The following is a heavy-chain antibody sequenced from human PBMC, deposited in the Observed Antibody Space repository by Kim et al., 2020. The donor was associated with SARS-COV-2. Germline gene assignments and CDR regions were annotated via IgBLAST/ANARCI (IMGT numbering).Heavy chain of an antibody. CDR2: INAANGHP. CDR1: GYTFTRWA. V-gene: IGHV1-3*01. Sequence: ASVKVSCKASGYTFTRWAIHWVRQAPGQRLELMGWINAANGHPKYSQNFQDRVPIPRDPSASTADMDLSSLRTEDTAIYYWATTDCYNGRAHLDSWGQGTLVTVSS. CDR3: ATTDCYNGRAHLDS. J-gene: IGHJ4*02. D-gene: IGHD2-21*02.